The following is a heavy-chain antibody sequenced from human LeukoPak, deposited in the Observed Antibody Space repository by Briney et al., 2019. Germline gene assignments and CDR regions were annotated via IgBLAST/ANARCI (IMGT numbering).Heavy chain of an antibody. V-gene: IGHV4-39*07. CDR3: AGILTGYSPYYYYGMDV. CDR2: IYYSGST. D-gene: IGHD3-9*01. Sequence: PSETLSLTCTVSAGSISSSSYYWGWIRQPPGKGLEWIGSIYYSGSTYYNPSLKSRVTISVDTSKNQFSLKLSSVTAADTAVYYCAGILTGYSPYYYYGMDVWGQGTTVTVSS. CDR1: AGSISSSSYY. J-gene: IGHJ6*02.